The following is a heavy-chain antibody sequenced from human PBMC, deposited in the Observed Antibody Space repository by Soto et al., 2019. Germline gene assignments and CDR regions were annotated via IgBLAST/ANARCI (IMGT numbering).Heavy chain of an antibody. V-gene: IGHV2-5*02. Sequence: SGPTLVNPTETLTLTCSFSGFSLTSRPLGVGWIRQPPGKALECLALIYWDDDKRYSPSLRSRLAITKDTQKNQVVLRMTNVDPTDTATYYCAHRRGGVDWNDGDFDLWGQGTLVTVSS. J-gene: IGHJ4*02. CDR1: GFSLTSRPLG. CDR3: AHRRGGVDWNDGDFDL. D-gene: IGHD1-1*01. CDR2: IYWDDDK.